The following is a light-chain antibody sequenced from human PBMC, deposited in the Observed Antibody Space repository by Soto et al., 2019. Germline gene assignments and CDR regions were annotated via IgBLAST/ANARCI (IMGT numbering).Light chain of an antibody. CDR1: QSLLHITGETF. V-gene: IGKV2D-29*02. CDR3: MQSTQLPPT. CDR2: EVS. Sequence: DVVMTQTPLSLSVAPGQPASISCKSSQSLLHITGETFLFWYLQKQGQSPQLXSYEVSTRVSGVPDRFSGSGSGTEFTLEISRVETDDVGIYYCMQSTQLPPTFGQGTRLEIK. J-gene: IGKJ5*01.